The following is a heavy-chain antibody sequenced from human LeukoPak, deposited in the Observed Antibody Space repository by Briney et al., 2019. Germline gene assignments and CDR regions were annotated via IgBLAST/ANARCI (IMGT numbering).Heavy chain of an antibody. Sequence: SETLSLTCAVYGGSFSGYYWSWIRQPPGKGLEWIGEINHSGSTNYNPSLKSRVTISVDTSKNQFSLKLSSVTAADAAVYYCARGSSTSCYGYWGQGTLVTVSS. CDR3: ARGSSTSCYGY. CDR2: INHSGST. J-gene: IGHJ4*02. V-gene: IGHV4-34*01. CDR1: GGSFSGYY. D-gene: IGHD2-2*01.